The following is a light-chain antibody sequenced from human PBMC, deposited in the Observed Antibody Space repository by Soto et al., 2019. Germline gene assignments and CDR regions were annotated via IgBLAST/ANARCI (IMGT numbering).Light chain of an antibody. V-gene: IGKV3-20*01. CDR1: QGVSSSY. Sequence: EIVLTQSPGTLSLSPWERATLSCMASQGVSSSYLAWYQQIPGQSPRLLIYGTSSRATGIPDRFSGSGSGTDFTLTISRLEPEDSAVYYCQQYGSSPLTFGGGTKVDIK. CDR3: QQYGSSPLT. J-gene: IGKJ4*01. CDR2: GTS.